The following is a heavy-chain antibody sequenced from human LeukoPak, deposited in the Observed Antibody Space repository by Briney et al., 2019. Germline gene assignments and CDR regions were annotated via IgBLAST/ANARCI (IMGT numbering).Heavy chain of an antibody. V-gene: IGHV1-69*13. CDR3: ARGSDYVWGSYRFDY. CDR2: IIPILGTA. Sequence: SVKVSCKASGNAFTTYAINWVRQAPGQGLEWMGGIIPILGTANYAQKFQGRVTITADESTSTAYMELSSLRSEDTAVYYCARGSDYVWGSYRFDYWGQGTLVTVSS. CDR1: GNAFTTYA. D-gene: IGHD3-16*02. J-gene: IGHJ4*02.